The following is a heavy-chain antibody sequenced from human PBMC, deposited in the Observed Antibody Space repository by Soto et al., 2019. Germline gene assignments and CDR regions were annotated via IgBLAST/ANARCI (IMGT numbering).Heavy chain of an antibody. CDR2: IRSKANSYAT. Sequence: GGSLRLSCAASGFTFSGSAMHWVRQASGKGLEWVGRIRSKANSYATAYAASVKGRFTISRDDSKNTAYLQMNSLKTEDTAVYYCTRGSTRFGELFGGWFDPWGQGTLVTVSS. CDR3: TRGSTRFGELFGGWFDP. V-gene: IGHV3-73*01. D-gene: IGHD3-10*01. CDR1: GFTFSGSA. J-gene: IGHJ5*02.